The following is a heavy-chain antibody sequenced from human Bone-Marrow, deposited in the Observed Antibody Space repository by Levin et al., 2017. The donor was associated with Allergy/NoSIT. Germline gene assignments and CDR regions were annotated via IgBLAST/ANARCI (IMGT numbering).Heavy chain of an antibody. CDR2: IYYSGST. V-gene: IGHV4-59*08. CDR3: ARTRDGPYAGWFDP. D-gene: IGHD2-2*01. J-gene: IGHJ5*02. CDR1: GGSISGYY. Sequence: SETLSLTCTVSGGSISGYYWSWVRQPPGKGLEWIGYIYYSGSTNYNPSLKSRVTTTVDTSKNQFSLKLSSVTAADTAVYYCARTRDGPYAGWFDPWGQGTLVTVSS.